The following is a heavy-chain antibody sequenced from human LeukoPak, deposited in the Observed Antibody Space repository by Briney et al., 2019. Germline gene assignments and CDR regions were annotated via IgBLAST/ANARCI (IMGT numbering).Heavy chain of an antibody. V-gene: IGHV4-34*01. CDR1: GGSFSGYS. CDR3: ARRGIVLQYYGMDV. CDR2: INHSGIN. Sequence: PSETLSLTCAFYGGSFSGYSLTWIRQPPGKGLEWIGEINHSGINHFNPSLKSRVTISADTSKKQVFLNLSSVTAADTAVYYCARRGIVLQYYGMDVWGQGTTATVSS. J-gene: IGHJ6*02. D-gene: IGHD3-10*01.